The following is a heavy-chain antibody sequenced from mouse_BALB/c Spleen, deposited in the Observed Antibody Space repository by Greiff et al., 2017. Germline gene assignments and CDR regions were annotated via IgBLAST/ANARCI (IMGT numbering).Heavy chain of an antibody. J-gene: IGHJ4*01. CDR3: ARRDYYGSSYDYYAMDY. Sequence: EVQLQQSGAELVRPGALVKLSCKASGFNIKDYYMHWVKQRPEQGLEWIGWIDPENGNTIYDPKFQGKASITADTSSNTAYLQLSSLTSEDTAVYYCARRDYYGSSYDYYAMDYWGQGTSVTVSS. CDR1: GFNIKDYY. D-gene: IGHD1-1*01. V-gene: IGHV14-1*02. CDR2: IDPENGNT.